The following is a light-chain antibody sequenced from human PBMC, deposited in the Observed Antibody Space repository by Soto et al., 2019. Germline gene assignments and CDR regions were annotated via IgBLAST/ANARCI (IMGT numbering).Light chain of an antibody. CDR2: YDD. CDR3: AAWDDSLNGPV. V-gene: IGLV1-36*01. Sequence: QSVLTQPPSVSEAPRQRVTISCSGSSSNIGNNAVNWYQQLPGKAPKLLIYYDDLLPSGVSDRFFGSKSGTSASLAISGLQSEDEADYYCAAWDDSLNGPVFGGGTTLTVL. J-gene: IGLJ2*01. CDR1: SSNIGNNA.